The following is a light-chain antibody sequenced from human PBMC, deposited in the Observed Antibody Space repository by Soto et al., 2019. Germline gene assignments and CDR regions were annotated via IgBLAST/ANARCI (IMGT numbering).Light chain of an antibody. V-gene: IGKV2-30*01. Sequence: DVVMAQSPLSLPVTLGQPASISCRSSQSLVSADGNTYLNWFHQRPGQSPRRLIYRLSNRDSGVXDXXSGSWSCTDFTLNISRVEAADVGVYYCFQGSHWPWTFGQGTKVEI. CDR3: FQGSHWPWT. J-gene: IGKJ1*01. CDR2: RLS. CDR1: QSLVSADGNTY.